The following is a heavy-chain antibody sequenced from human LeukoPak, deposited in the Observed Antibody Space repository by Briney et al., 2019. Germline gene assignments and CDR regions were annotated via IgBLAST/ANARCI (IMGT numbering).Heavy chain of an antibody. D-gene: IGHD3-3*01. V-gene: IGHV3-23*01. J-gene: IGHJ2*01. CDR2: ISGSGGST. Sequence: SGGSLRLSCAASGFTFSSYAMSWVRQAPGKGLEWVSAISGSGGSTYYADSVKGRFTISRDNSKNTLYLQMNSLRAEDTAVYYCAKVAYDFWSGYGDNWYFDLWGRGTLVTVSS. CDR1: GFTFSSYA. CDR3: AKVAYDFWSGYGDNWYFDL.